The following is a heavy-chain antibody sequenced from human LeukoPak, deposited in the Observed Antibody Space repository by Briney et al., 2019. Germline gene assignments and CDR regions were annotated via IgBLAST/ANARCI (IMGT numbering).Heavy chain of an antibody. CDR1: GFTFSSYA. CDR3: AKDFYSLFDP. D-gene: IGHD2-15*01. J-gene: IGHJ5*02. CDR2: ITPSTTII. Sequence: PGGSLRLSCAASGFTFSSYAMNWVRQAPGKGLEWVSYITPSTTIIFYSDSVRGRFTISRDNSKNTLYLQMNSLRAEDTAVYYCAKDFYSLFDPWGQGTLVTVSS. V-gene: IGHV3-48*01.